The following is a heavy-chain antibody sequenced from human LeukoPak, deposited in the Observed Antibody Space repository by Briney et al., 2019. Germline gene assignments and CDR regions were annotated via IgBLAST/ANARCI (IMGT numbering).Heavy chain of an antibody. CDR2: ITNDGSIT. V-gene: IGHV3-74*01. Sequence: PGGSLRLSCAASGFTLSSYWMHWVRQAPGKGLVWVSRITNDGSITTYADSVKGRFTISRDTAKNTLYLQMNSLRAEDTAVYYCAKVPQWLASKDTYFDYWGQGTLVTVSS. D-gene: IGHD6-19*01. CDR3: AKVPQWLASKDTYFDY. J-gene: IGHJ4*02. CDR1: GFTLSSYW.